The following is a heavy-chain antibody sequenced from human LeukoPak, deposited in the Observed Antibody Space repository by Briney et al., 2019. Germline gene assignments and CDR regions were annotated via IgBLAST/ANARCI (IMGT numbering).Heavy chain of an antibody. CDR3: ARHRGDYRRGFDY. CDR1: GYSFTSYW. J-gene: IGHJ4*02. Sequence: GGSLQSSCKGAGYSFTSYWIGWVRQMPGKGREWRGIIYPGDFDTRYSPSFQGQVTISADKSISTAYLQWSSLKASDTAMYYCARHRGDYRRGFDYWGQGTLVTVSS. V-gene: IGHV5-51*01. CDR2: IYPGDFDT. D-gene: IGHD4-17*01.